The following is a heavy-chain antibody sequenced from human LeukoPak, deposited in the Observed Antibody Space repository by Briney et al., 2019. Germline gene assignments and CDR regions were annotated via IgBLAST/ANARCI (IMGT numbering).Heavy chain of an antibody. D-gene: IGHD3-10*01. CDR1: GGSISSYY. V-gene: IGHV4-59*08. CDR2: IYYSGNT. CDR3: ARQTAYYYGSGTYRFDY. Sequence: SETLSLTCTVSGGSISSYYWSWIRQPPGKGLEWIGYIYYSGNTNYNPSLKSRVTISVDTSENQFSLKLTSVTAADTAVYYCARQTAYYYGSGTYRFDYWGQGTLVTVSS. J-gene: IGHJ4*02.